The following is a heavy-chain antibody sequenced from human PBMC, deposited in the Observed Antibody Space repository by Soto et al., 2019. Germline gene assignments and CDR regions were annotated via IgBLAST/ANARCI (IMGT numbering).Heavy chain of an antibody. Sequence: PGGSLRLSCAASGFTFSDYYMSWIRQAPGKGLEWVSYISSSGSTIYYADSVKGRFTISRDNAKNSLYLQMNSLRAEDTAVYYCASHPSQIRFLEWLLIDYWGQGTLVTVSS. J-gene: IGHJ4*02. D-gene: IGHD3-3*01. CDR2: ISSSGSTI. V-gene: IGHV3-11*01. CDR3: ASHPSQIRFLEWLLIDY. CDR1: GFTFSDYY.